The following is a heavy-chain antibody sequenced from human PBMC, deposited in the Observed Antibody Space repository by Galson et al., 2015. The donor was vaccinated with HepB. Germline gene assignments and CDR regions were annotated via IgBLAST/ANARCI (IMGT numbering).Heavy chain of an antibody. Sequence: SVKVSCKASGGTFSSYAISWVRQAPGQGLEWMGGIIPIFGTENYAQKFQGRVTITADESTSTAYMELSSLRSEDTAVYYCARDPSAYCGCDCYSCYYYYYYGMDVWGQGTTVTVSS. CDR2: IIPIFGTE. CDR1: GGTFSSYA. CDR3: ARDPSAYCGCDCYSCYYYYYYGMDV. J-gene: IGHJ6*02. D-gene: IGHD2-21*02. V-gene: IGHV1-69*13.